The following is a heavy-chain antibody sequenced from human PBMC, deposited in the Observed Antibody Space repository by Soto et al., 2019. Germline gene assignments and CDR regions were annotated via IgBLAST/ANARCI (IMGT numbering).Heavy chain of an antibody. D-gene: IGHD3-10*01. CDR3: ARGSAASIADAFDI. CDR1: GFTFSTSS. V-gene: IGHV3-23*01. Sequence: EVQVLESGGNLVQPGGSLRLTCAFSGFTFSTSSMNWVRQAPGKGLEWVSSISGSGDVTLYADSVKGRFTTSRDNSERTVYLQMNSLRVEATATYHCARGSAASIADAFDIWGPGTMVTVSS. J-gene: IGHJ3*02. CDR2: ISGSGDVT.